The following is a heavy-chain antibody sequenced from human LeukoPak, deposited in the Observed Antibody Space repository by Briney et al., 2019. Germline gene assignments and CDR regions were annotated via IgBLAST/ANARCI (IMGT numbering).Heavy chain of an antibody. J-gene: IGHJ6*03. Sequence: ASVKVSCKASGYSFTGHYMHWVRQAPGQGLEWMGWINPKSGGTNYAQKFQGRVTMTRDTSISTAYMDMSSLRSDDTAVYYCARAIITVTATYYYYMDVWGKGTTVTVSS. D-gene: IGHD4-17*01. CDR2: INPKSGGT. V-gene: IGHV1-2*02. CDR3: ARAIITVTATYYYYMDV. CDR1: GYSFTGHY.